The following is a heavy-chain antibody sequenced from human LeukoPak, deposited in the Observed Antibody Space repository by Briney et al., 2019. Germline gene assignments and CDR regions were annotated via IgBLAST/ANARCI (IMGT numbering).Heavy chain of an antibody. V-gene: IGHV4-34*01. CDR1: GGSFSDFY. Sequence: PSETLSLTCAVSGGSFSDFYWSWIRQAPGKGLEWIGEIDHGGSTNYNPSVKSRVTISVDKSKKQFSLKLGSVTAADTAVYYCARGRPAYSSSWYYFDHWGQGTLVTVSS. CDR2: IDHGGST. CDR3: ARGRPAYSSSWYYFDH. D-gene: IGHD6-13*01. J-gene: IGHJ4*02.